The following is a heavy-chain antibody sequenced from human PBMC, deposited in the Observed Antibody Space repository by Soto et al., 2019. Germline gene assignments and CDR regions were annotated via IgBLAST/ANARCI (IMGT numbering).Heavy chain of an antibody. J-gene: IGHJ4*02. Sequence: SVSNAWMNWVRPAPGKGLEWVGRIKSKTDGGTTDYAAPVKGRFTISRDDSKNTLYLQMNSLKTEDTAVYYCTTDRYYYDSSGYADFDYWGQGTLVTVSS. CDR2: IKSKTDGGTT. CDR3: TTDRYYYDSSGYADFDY. V-gene: IGHV3-15*07. CDR1: SVSNAW. D-gene: IGHD3-22*01.